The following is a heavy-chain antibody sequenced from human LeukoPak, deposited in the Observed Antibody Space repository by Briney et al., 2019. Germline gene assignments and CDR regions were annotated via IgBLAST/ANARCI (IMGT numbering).Heavy chain of an antibody. CDR2: INPNSGGT. D-gene: IGHD6-19*01. J-gene: IGHJ4*02. Sequence: ASVKVSCKASGYTFTGYYMHWVRQAPGQGLGWMGCINPNSGGTNYAQTFQGRVTMTRDTSISTAYMELSRLRSDDTAVYYCASIAVAGPFDYWGQGTLVTVSS. CDR3: ASIAVAGPFDY. CDR1: GYTFTGYY. V-gene: IGHV1-2*02.